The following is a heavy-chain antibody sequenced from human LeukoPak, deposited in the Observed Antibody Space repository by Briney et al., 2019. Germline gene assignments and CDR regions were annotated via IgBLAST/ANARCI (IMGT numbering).Heavy chain of an antibody. CDR1: GGSFSGYY. CDR2: INHRGST. V-gene: IGHV4-34*01. J-gene: IGHJ6*03. CDR3: ARGIVYDFWSSYWGYYYYMDV. Sequence: SETLSLTCAVYGGSFSGYYWSWIRQPPGKGLEWIGEINHRGSTNYNPSLKSRATISVDTSKNQFSLKLSSVTAADTAVYYCARGIVYDFWSSYWGYYYYMDVWGKGTTVTVSS. D-gene: IGHD3-3*01.